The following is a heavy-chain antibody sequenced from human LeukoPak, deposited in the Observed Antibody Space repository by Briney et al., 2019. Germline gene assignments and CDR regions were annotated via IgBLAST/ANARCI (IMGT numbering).Heavy chain of an antibody. J-gene: IGHJ4*02. CDR2: IYYSGST. Sequence: SETLSLTCTVSGGSISSSSYYWGWIRQPPGKGLEWIGSIYYSGSTYYNPSLKSRVTISIDTSKNQFSLKLSSVTAADTAVYYCARANPQQQLAFDYWGQGTLVTVSS. CDR3: ARANPQQQLAFDY. CDR1: GGSISSSSYY. D-gene: IGHD6-13*01. V-gene: IGHV4-39*07.